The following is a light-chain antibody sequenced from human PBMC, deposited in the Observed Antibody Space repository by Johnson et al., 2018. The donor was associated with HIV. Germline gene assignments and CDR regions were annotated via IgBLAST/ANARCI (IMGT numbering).Light chain of an antibody. CDR2: DNG. CDR3: GTWDSSLSAGGV. CDR1: SSNIGNNY. V-gene: IGLV1-51*01. J-gene: IGLJ1*01. Sequence: QSVLTQPPSVSAAPGQKVTISCSGSSSNIGNNYVSWYQQVPGAAPKLLIYDNGKRPSGIPDRFSGSKSGTSTTLGITALQTGDEADYYCGTWDSSLSAGGVFGTGTKVTVL.